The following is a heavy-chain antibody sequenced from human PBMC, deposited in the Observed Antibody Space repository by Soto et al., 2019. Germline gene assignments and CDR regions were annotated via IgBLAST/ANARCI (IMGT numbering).Heavy chain of an antibody. J-gene: IGHJ6*02. Sequence: QVQLVQSGAEVKKPGSSVKVSCKASGGTFGSYAISWVRQPPGQGPEWMGGIIPITGTANYAQKFQGRVTITADESTSTASMQLSSLRSEDTAVYYCARSQGSSTSLEIYYYYYYGMDVCGQGTTVTVSS. CDR1: GGTFGSYA. CDR2: IIPITGTA. V-gene: IGHV1-69*01. CDR3: ARSQGSSTSLEIYYYYYYGMDV. D-gene: IGHD2-2*01.